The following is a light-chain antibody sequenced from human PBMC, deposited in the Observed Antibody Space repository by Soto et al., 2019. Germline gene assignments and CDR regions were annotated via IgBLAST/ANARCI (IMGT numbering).Light chain of an antibody. V-gene: IGKV3-11*01. CDR2: DAS. CDR1: HGVSGS. CDR3: QQRSNWRLT. Sequence: EIVLTQSPATLSLSPGERATLSCRASHGVSGSLAWYQQKPGQAPRLLIYDASNRATGIPARFSGSGSGTDFTLTISSLEPEDFAVYYCQQRSNWRLTFGGGTKVEIK. J-gene: IGKJ4*01.